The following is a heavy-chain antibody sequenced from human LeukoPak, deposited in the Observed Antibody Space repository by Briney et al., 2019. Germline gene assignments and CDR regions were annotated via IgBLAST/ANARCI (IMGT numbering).Heavy chain of an antibody. CDR1: GFTFRSYS. Sequence: GGSLRLSCEASGFTFRSYSMHWVRQAPGKGLEWVSYISSTSSTIYYADSVKGRFTISRDNAKNSLYLQMNSLRDEDTAVYYCARAAPYYYDSSGYSAFDSWGQGTMVTVSA. CDR3: ARAAPYYYDSSGYSAFDS. J-gene: IGHJ3*02. D-gene: IGHD3-22*01. CDR2: ISSTSSTI. V-gene: IGHV3-48*02.